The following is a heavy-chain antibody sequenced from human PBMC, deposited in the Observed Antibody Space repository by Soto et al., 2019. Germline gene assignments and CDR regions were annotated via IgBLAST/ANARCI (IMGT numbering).Heavy chain of an antibody. J-gene: IGHJ5*02. CDR3: ALKSSSSSWFDP. D-gene: IGHD6-6*01. Sequence: QVQLVQSGAEVKKPGASVKVSCKASGYTFFTYGITWVRQAPGQGLEWMGWISTYDGNTDYAQKLQGRVTMTTDTSTRTAYMELRSLRSDDTAVYYCALKSSSSSWFDPWGQGNLVTVSS. CDR1: GYTFFTYG. CDR2: ISTYDGNT. V-gene: IGHV1-18*01.